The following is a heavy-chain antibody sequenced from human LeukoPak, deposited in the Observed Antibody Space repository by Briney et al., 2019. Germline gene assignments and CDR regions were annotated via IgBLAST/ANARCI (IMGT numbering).Heavy chain of an antibody. D-gene: IGHD6-13*01. V-gene: IGHV1-2*02. CDR2: INPNSGGT. Sequence: ASVTVSRTSSVYTFTGYYMHWVRQAPGQGLAWMGWINPNSGGTNYAQKFQGRVTMTRDTSISTAYMELSRLRSDDTAVYYCARLSPFRAAGQTFDYWGQGTLVTVSS. J-gene: IGHJ4*02. CDR3: ARLSPFRAAGQTFDY. CDR1: VYTFTGYY.